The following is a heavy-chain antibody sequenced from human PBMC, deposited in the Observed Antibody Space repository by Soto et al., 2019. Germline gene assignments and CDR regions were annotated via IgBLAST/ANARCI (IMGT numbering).Heavy chain of an antibody. CDR3: ARRYGYYFAS. D-gene: IGHD4-17*01. Sequence: QVQLQESGPGLVKPSETLSLTCTVSGGSISSYYWSWIRQPPGKGLEWIGYIYYSGSTNYNPSLKSRVTISVDTSKNQLPLKLRSVPAADTAVYYCARRYGYYFASWGQGTLVTVSS. V-gene: IGHV4-59*08. J-gene: IGHJ4*02. CDR2: IYYSGST. CDR1: GGSISSYY.